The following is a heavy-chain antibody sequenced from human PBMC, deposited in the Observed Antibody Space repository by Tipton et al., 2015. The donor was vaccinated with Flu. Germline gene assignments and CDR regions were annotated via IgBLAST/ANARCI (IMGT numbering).Heavy chain of an antibody. CDR2: ISWNSDNI. J-gene: IGHJ3*01. CDR3: ARVMSHRGAFDV. V-gene: IGHV3-9*01. CDR1: GFSFDDYA. D-gene: IGHD3-16*01. Sequence: VQLVQSGGGLVQPGRSLRLSCAASGFSFDDYAMHWVRQAPGKGLEWVSGISWNSDNIVYADSVKGRFTISRDNAKKFLYVQMDSLRPEDTALYYCARVMSHRGAFDVWGQGTMVTVSS.